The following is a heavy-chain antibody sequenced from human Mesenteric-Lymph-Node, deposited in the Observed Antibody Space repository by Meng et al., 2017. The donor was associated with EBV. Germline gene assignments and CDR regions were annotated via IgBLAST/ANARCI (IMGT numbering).Heavy chain of an antibody. CDR3: ATDNWFDP. V-gene: IGHV1-46*01. CDR1: GYSFTTFF. CDR2: INPSGGDT. Sequence: VQVVQSGAEVKKPGASVKVSCQTSGYSFTTFFVYWVRQAPGQGLEWMGLINPSGGDTHYAQKFQGRVTMTRDTSTSTVYMELRSLRFDDTAVYYCATDNWFDPWGQGTLVTVSS. J-gene: IGHJ5*02.